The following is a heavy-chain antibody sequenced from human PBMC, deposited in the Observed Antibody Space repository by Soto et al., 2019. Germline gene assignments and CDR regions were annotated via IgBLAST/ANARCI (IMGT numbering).Heavy chain of an antibody. V-gene: IGHV3-23*01. CDR2: ITGSGGST. CDR1: GFTFSSYA. CDR3: AKDVTWLQKGFDN. D-gene: IGHD2-21*02. Sequence: EVQLLESGGGLVQPGASLRLSCAASGFTFSSYAMNWVRQAPGKGLEWVSVITGSGGSTSYANSVKGRFTISRDNSKNTLYLQMNSLRAEDTAVYYCAKDVTWLQKGFDNWGQGTLVTVSS. J-gene: IGHJ4*02.